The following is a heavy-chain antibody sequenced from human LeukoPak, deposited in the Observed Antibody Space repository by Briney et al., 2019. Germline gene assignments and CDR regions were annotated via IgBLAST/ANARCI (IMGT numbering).Heavy chain of an antibody. J-gene: IGHJ4*02. CDR3: ARDLRSGGSYFFDY. V-gene: IGHV3-53*04. CDR2: IYGGGST. Sequence: GGSLRLSCAASGFTVSINHMIWVRQAPGKVPEWVSPIYGGGSTYYADSMKGRFTISRHNSKNTLYLQMNSLRAEDTAVYYCARDLRSGGSYFFDYWGQGTLVTVSS. D-gene: IGHD2-15*01. CDR1: GFTVSINH.